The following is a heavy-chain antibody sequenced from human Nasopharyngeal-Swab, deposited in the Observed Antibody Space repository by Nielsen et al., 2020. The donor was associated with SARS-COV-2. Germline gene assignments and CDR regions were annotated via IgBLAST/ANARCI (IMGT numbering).Heavy chain of an antibody. CDR2: ISGSGGST. V-gene: IGHV3-23*01. Sequence: GESLKISCAASGFTFSSYAMSWVRQAPGKGLEWVSAISGSGGSTYYADSVKGRFTVSRDNSKNTLYLQMNSLRAEDTAVYYCAKDPHYYDSSGHDYWGQGTLVTVSS. J-gene: IGHJ4*02. CDR1: GFTFSSYA. CDR3: AKDPHYYDSSGHDY. D-gene: IGHD3-22*01.